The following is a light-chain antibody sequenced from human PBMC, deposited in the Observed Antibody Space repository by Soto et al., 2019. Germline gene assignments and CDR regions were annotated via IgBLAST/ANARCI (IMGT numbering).Light chain of an antibody. CDR2: GAS. CDR1: QSVNDY. CDR3: QHRGRWPRT. V-gene: IGKV3-11*01. Sequence: EIVLTQSPATLSLSPGERATLSCRASQSVNDYLAWYQQKPGQAPRLLIYGASNRATGIPLRFSGSGSGTDFSLTISSLEPEDFAVYYCQHRGRWPRTFGQGTKLEIK. J-gene: IGKJ2*01.